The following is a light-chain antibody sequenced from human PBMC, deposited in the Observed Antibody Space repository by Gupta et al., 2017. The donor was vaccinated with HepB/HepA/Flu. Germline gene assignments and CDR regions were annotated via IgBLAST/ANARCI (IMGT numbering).Light chain of an antibody. Sequence: DIVMTQSPDSLAVSLGERVTINCKSSQSVLFSPNNKNHLAWYQQKPGQPPKLLIYWASTRESGVPDRFSGSGSGTDFTLTINNLQAEDVAVYDCQQYYRTPCTFGQGTKLEIK. CDR1: QSVLFSPNNKNH. V-gene: IGKV4-1*01. CDR2: WAS. J-gene: IGKJ2*02. CDR3: QQYYRTPCT.